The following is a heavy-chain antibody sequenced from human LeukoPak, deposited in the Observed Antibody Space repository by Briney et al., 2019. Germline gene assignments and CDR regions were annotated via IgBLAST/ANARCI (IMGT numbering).Heavy chain of an antibody. CDR2: IRYDGSNK. D-gene: IGHD4-11*01. Sequence: GGSLRLSCAASGFTFSSYGMHWVRQAPGKGLEWVAFIRYDGSNKYYADSVKGRFTISRDNSKNTLYLHVNSLRPEDTAVYYCARPRTSAYRSAFDYWGQGTLVTVSS. V-gene: IGHV3-30*02. CDR3: ARPRTSAYRSAFDY. J-gene: IGHJ4*02. CDR1: GFTFSSYG.